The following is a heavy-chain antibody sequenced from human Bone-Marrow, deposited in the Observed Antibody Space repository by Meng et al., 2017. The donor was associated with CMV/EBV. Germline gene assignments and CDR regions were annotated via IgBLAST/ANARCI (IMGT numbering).Heavy chain of an antibody. D-gene: IGHD6-6*01. V-gene: IGHV3-30-3*01. CDR1: GFTSSSYA. Sequence: GGSLRLSCAASGFTSSSYAMHWVRQAPGKGLEWVAVISYDGSNKYYADSVKGRFTISRDNSKNTLYLQMNRLRAEDTAVYYCARGAKEGESIAARFLRDYWGQGTLVTVSS. CDR2: ISYDGSNK. J-gene: IGHJ4*02. CDR3: ARGAKEGESIAARFLRDY.